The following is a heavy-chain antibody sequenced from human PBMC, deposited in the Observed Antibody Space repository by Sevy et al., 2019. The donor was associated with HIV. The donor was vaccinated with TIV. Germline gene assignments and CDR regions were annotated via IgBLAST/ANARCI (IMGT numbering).Heavy chain of an antibody. Sequence: SETLSLTCTVSGGSINSDHWNWIRQPPGKGLEWIGYVYHTGGTNYNPSLKNRVTISVDRTKNQFSLKLTSVTAADTAVCYCARRNDFDIWGQGTMVTVSS. CDR2: VYHTGGT. CDR3: ARRNDFDI. CDR1: GGSINSDH. V-gene: IGHV4-59*08. J-gene: IGHJ3*02.